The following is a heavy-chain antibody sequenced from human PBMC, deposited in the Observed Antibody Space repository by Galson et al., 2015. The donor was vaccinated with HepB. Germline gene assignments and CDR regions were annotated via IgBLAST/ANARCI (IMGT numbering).Heavy chain of an antibody. V-gene: IGHV4-4*07. J-gene: IGHJ3*02. D-gene: IGHD2-15*01. CDR2: IYTSGST. CDR3: ARAERDSPTDTDAFDI. CDR1: GGSISSYY. Sequence: ETLSLTCTVSGGSISSYYWSWIRQPAGKGLEWIGRIYTSGSTNYNPSLKSRVTMSVDTSKNQFSLKLSSVTAADTAVYYCARAERDSPTDTDAFDIWGQGTMVTVSS.